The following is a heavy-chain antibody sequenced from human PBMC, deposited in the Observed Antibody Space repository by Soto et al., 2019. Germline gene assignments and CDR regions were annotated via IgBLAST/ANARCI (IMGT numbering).Heavy chain of an antibody. CDR3: ARGGWTTDDRPVFDY. D-gene: IGHD3-22*01. J-gene: IGHJ4*02. CDR2: IYWDDDK. V-gene: IGHV2-5*02. Sequence: QITLKESGPTLLKPTQTLPLTCTFSGFSLSTSGVGVGWIRQPPGKALEWLAVIYWDDDKRYSPSLESTLTITKDTSKNQGVLTLTNVDTVDTATYYCARGGWTTDDRPVFDYWGQGTLGTVSS. CDR1: GFSLSTSGVG.